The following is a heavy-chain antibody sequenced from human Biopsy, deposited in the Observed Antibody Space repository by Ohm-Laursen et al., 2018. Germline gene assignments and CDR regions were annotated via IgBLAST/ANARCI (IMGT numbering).Heavy chain of an antibody. CDR1: GGTSSSSV. V-gene: IGHV1-69*06. Sequence: PSVKVSCKVSGGTSSSSVISWVRQAPGQGLEWMGRIFPTFDTPTYAPDFQGRVTFTADKSTGTAHLDLSRLRSEDTAIYYCAGGAAKGNPYDHWGQGTLVTVSS. D-gene: IGHD3-10*01. CDR2: IFPTFDTP. J-gene: IGHJ5*02. CDR3: AGGAAKGNPYDH.